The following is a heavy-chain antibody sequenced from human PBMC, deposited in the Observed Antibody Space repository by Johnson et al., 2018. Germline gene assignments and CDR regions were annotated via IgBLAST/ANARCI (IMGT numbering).Heavy chain of an antibody. D-gene: IGHD2-15*01. J-gene: IGHJ6*02. CDR2: ISGSGGST. CDR3: GKGGGDIVVVVADFGYYYGMDV. V-gene: IGHV3-23*04. Sequence: VQLVESGGGLVQXGGSLRLXCAASGFTFSSYAMSWVRQATGKGLEWVSAISGSGGSTSYADSVKGRFTVSRDNSKHTLYLQRNRLRAEDTAVYYWGKGGGDIVVVVADFGYYYGMDVWGQGTTVTVSS. CDR1: GFTFSSYA.